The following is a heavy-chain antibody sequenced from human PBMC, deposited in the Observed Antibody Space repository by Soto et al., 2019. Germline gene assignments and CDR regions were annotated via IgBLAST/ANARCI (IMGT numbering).Heavy chain of an antibody. D-gene: IGHD2-21*01. Sequence: QVQLVQSGAELKKPGSSVKVSCRSGGDTFSSYTVSWVRQAPGQGLEWMGRVIPVLGVTNYARKFQGRVTITAEKSMTTRYVVLWSLMSGYIGGYYCASRMYCGAESFSQYYYGMDIWGQGTTVIVSS. CDR2: VIPVLGVT. CDR1: GDTFSSYT. J-gene: IGHJ6*02. V-gene: IGHV1-69*02. CDR3: ASRMYCGAESFSQYYYGMDI.